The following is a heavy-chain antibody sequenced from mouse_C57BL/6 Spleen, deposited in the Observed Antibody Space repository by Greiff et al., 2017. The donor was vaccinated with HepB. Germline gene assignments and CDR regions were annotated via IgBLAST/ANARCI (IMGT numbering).Heavy chain of an antibody. V-gene: IGHV2-5*01. CDR3: AKNNYGSSYDFDV. Sequence: QVQLKESGPGLVQPSQSLSITCTVSGFSLTSYGVHWVRQSPGKGLEWLGVIWRGGSTDYNAAFMSRLSITKDNSKSQVFFKMNSLQADDTAIYYCAKNNYGSSYDFDVWGTGTTVTVSS. D-gene: IGHD1-1*01. J-gene: IGHJ1*03. CDR1: GFSLTSYG. CDR2: IWRGGST.